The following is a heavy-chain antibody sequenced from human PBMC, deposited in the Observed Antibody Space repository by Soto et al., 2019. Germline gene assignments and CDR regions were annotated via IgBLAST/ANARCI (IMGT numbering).Heavy chain of an antibody. CDR3: EKEGGLSCCNGVCYRSYYYGLDV. D-gene: IGHD2-8*01. V-gene: IGHV3-30*18. J-gene: IGHJ6*02. Sequence: QVQLVESGGGVVQPGRSLRLSCAASGFTFSSYGMHWVRQAPGKGLEWVAVISYDGSNKYYADSVKGRFTISRDNSKNTLYMQMNSLRVEDTAVYYCEKEGGLSCCNGVCYRSYYYGLDVWGQGTTVTVSS. CDR2: ISYDGSNK. CDR1: GFTFSSYG.